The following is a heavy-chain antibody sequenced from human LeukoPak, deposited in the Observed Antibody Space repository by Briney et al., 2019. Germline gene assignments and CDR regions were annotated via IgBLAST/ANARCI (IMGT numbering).Heavy chain of an antibody. J-gene: IGHJ4*02. CDR3: AKANWVSNADAVW. D-gene: IGHD1-1*01. Sequence: GGSLRLSCAASGFTFSSYAMSWVRQAPGKGLEWVSSMKGGGETFYADSVKGRFTLSRDDFRNTVYLQLNNLRVEDTAIYYCAKANWVSNADAVWWGQGTQVTVSS. V-gene: IGHV3-23*01. CDR2: MKGGGET. CDR1: GFTFSSYA.